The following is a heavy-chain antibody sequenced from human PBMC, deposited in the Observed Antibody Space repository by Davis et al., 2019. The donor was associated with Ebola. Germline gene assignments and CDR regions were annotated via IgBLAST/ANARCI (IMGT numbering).Heavy chain of an antibody. CDR2: ISSSSSYI. CDR1: GFTFSSYS. Sequence: ESLKISCAASGFTFSSYSMNWVRQAPGKGLEWVSSISSSSSYIYYADSVKGRFTISRDNAKNSLYLQMNSLRAEDTAVYYCARYYGSGSYHYYYYGMDVWGQGTTVTVSS. J-gene: IGHJ6*02. CDR3: ARYYGSGSYHYYYYGMDV. D-gene: IGHD3-10*01. V-gene: IGHV3-21*01.